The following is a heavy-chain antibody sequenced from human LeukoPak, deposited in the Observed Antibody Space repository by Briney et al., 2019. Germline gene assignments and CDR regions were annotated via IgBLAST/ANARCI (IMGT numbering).Heavy chain of an antibody. Sequence: SVKVSCKASGGTFGSYAISWVRQAPGQGLEWMGGIIPIFGTANYAQKFQGRVTITADESTGTAYMELSSLRSEDTAVYYCATPLGESGSYYFGYWGQGTLVTVSS. CDR3: ATPLGESGSYYFGY. CDR1: GGTFGSYA. CDR2: IIPIFGTA. J-gene: IGHJ4*02. V-gene: IGHV1-69*13. D-gene: IGHD1-26*01.